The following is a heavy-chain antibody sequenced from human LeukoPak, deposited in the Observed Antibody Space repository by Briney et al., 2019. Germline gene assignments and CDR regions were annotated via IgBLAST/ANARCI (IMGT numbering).Heavy chain of an antibody. CDR2: INSDGSST. CDR1: GFTFSSYW. Sequence: PGGSLRLSCAASGFTFSSYWMHWVRQAPGKGLVWVSRINSDGSSTSYADSVKGRFTISRDNAKNTLYLQMNSLRAEDTAVYYCAKAPGDRYYFDYWGQGTLVTVSS. J-gene: IGHJ4*02. V-gene: IGHV3-74*01. CDR3: AKAPGDRYYFDY. D-gene: IGHD3-16*01.